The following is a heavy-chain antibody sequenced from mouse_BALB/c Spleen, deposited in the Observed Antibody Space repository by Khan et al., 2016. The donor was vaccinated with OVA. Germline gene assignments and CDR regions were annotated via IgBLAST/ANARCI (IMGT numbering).Heavy chain of an antibody. CDR2: ISGTGIYT. Sequence: EVELVESGGGLVKPGGSLKLSCAPSGFAFSSYDMSWVRQTPEKRLEWVATISGTGIYTYYPDSVKGRFTISRDNARNTLYLEMSSLRSEDTALYYCARPSYYCNPCFTYGGQGTLVTVSA. V-gene: IGHV5-9*02. J-gene: IGHJ3*01. CDR3: ARPSYYCNPCFTY. CDR1: GFAFSSYD. D-gene: IGHD2-10*01.